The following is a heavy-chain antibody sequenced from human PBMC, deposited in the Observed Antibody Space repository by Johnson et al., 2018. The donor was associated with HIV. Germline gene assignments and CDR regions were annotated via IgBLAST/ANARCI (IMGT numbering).Heavy chain of an antibody. Sequence: VQLVESGGGLIQPGGSLRLSCAASEFTVSSNYMNWVRQAPGKGLEWVSLIYSGGSTYYADSVKGRFTISRDRSKNTLYLQMNSLRAEDTAVYYCARDLETGDDYVWGSYQLGAFDMWGQGTMVTVSS. D-gene: IGHD3-16*02. V-gene: IGHV3-53*01. CDR1: EFTVSSNY. CDR3: ARDLETGDDYVWGSYQLGAFDM. J-gene: IGHJ3*02. CDR2: IYSGGST.